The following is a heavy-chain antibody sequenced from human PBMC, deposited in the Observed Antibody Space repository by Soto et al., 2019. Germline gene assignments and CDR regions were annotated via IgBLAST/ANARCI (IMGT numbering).Heavy chain of an antibody. V-gene: IGHV4-39*01. CDR1: GGSISSSSYY. CDR2: IYYSGST. J-gene: IGHJ4*02. Sequence: KPSETLSLTCTVSGGSISSSSYYWGWIRQPPGKGLEWIGSIYYSGSTYYNPSLKSRVTISVDTSKNQFSLKLSSVTAADTAVYYCARVVNMIVVAIRDFNYFDYCGQGPLVTVYS. CDR3: ARVVNMIVVAIRDFNYFDY. D-gene: IGHD3-22*01.